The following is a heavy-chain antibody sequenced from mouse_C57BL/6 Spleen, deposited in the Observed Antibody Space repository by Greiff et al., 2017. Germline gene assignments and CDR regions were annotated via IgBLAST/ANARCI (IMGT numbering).Heavy chain of an antibody. J-gene: IGHJ3*01. CDR1: GYTFTDYE. CDR2: IDPETGGT. Sequence: QVQLQQSGAELVRPGASVTLSCKASGYTFTDYEMHWVKQTPVHGLEWIGAIDPETGGTAYNQKFKGKAILTADKSSSTAYMELRSLTSEDSAVYYCTRSRYYGSSYFAYWGQGTLVTVSA. CDR3: TRSRYYGSSYFAY. D-gene: IGHD1-1*01. V-gene: IGHV1-15*01.